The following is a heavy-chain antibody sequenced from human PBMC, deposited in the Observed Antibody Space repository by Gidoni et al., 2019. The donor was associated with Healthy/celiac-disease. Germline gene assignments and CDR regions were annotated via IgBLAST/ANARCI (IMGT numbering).Heavy chain of an antibody. CDR2: IYSGGST. CDR1: GLTVSSNY. Sequence: EVQLVESGGGLVQPGGSLRLSWSASGLTVSSNYMSWVRQAPGKGLEWVSVIYSGGSTYYADSVKGRFTISRDNSKNTLYLQMNSLRAEDTAVYYCARVTSSPYFDYWGQGTLVTVSS. D-gene: IGHD2-2*01. V-gene: IGHV3-66*01. CDR3: ARVTSSPYFDY. J-gene: IGHJ4*02.